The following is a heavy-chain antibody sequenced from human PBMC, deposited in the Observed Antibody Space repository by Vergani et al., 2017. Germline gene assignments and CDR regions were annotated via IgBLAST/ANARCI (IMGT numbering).Heavy chain of an antibody. J-gene: IGHJ6*02. CDR2: IYPGDSDT. CDR1: GYSFTSYW. V-gene: IGHV5-51*01. D-gene: IGHD3-22*01. CDR3: ARDGRDSSGYYPHYGMDV. Sequence: EVQLVQSGAEVKKPGESLKISCKGSGYSFTSYWIGWVRQMPGKGLEWMGIIYPGDSDTRYSPSFQGQVTISADKSISTAYLQWSSLKASDTAMYYCARDGRDSSGYYPHYGMDVWGQGTTVTVSS.